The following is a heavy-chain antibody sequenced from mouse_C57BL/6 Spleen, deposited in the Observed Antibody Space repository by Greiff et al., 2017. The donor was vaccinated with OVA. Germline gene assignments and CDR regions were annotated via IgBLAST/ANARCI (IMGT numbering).Heavy chain of an antibody. D-gene: IGHD2-1*01. CDR1: GYTFTDYY. V-gene: IGHV1-76*01. CDR3: ARGRINYEVRYAMDY. Sequence: VQLQQSGAELVRPGASVKLSCKASGYTFTDYYINWVKQRPGQGLEWIARIYPGSGNTYYNEKFKGKATLTAEKSSSTAYMQLSSLTSEDSAVYFCARGRINYEVRYAMDYWGQGTSVTVSS. CDR2: IYPGSGNT. J-gene: IGHJ4*01.